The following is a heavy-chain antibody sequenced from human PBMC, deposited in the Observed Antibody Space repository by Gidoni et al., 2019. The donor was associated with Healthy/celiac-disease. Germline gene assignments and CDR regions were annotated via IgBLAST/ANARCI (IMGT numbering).Heavy chain of an antibody. Sequence: EVQLLESGGGLVQPAGSLRVSCAASGFPFSSYAMSWVRQAPGKGLGWVSAISGSGGSTYYADSVKGRFTISRDNSKNTLYLQMNSLRAEDTAVYYCAKDLRSICSNFDYWGQGTLVTVSS. CDR3: AKDLRSICSNFDY. J-gene: IGHJ4*02. CDR2: ISGSGGST. CDR1: GFPFSSYA. D-gene: IGHD6-13*01. V-gene: IGHV3-23*01.